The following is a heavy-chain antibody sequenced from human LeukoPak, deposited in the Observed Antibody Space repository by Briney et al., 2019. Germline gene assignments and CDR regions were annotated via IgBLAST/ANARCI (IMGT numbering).Heavy chain of an antibody. V-gene: IGHV4-61*01. J-gene: IGHJ4*02. CDR2: IYYSGST. Sequence: PSETLSLTCTVSGGSVSSGSYYWSWIRQPPGKGLEWIGYIYYSGSTNYNPSLKSRVTISVDTSKNQFSLKLSSVTAADTAVYYCARVRTLRFLEWLLPQAGGVFDYWGQGTLVTVSS. D-gene: IGHD3-3*01. CDR3: ARVRTLRFLEWLLPQAGGVFDY. CDR1: GGSVSSGSYY.